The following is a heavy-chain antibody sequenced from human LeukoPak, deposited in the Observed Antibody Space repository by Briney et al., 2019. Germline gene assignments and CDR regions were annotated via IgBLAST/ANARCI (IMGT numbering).Heavy chain of an antibody. Sequence: GRSLRLSCAASGFTFDDYAMHWVRQAPGKGLEWVSGISWNSGSIGYADSVKGRFTISRDNAENSLYLQMNSLRAEDTALYYCAKAIFGVVIIGCFDYWGQGTLVTVSS. CDR2: ISWNSGSI. V-gene: IGHV3-9*01. D-gene: IGHD3-3*01. CDR3: AKAIFGVVIIGCFDY. CDR1: GFTFDDYA. J-gene: IGHJ4*02.